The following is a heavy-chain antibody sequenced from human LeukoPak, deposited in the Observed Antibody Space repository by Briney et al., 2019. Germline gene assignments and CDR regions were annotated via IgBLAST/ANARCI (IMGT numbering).Heavy chain of an antibody. CDR1: GDSINDYY. V-gene: IGHV4-59*01. D-gene: IGHD1-26*01. CDR3: ARGYSATYGGLDP. Sequence: SETLSLTCTVSGDSINDYYWSWIRQPAGKGLEWIGYISYTGNTNYNPSLKSRVTISVDTSKNQFSLKLTSVTAADTAVYFCARGYSATYGGLDPWGQGTLVTVSS. CDR2: ISYTGNT. J-gene: IGHJ5*02.